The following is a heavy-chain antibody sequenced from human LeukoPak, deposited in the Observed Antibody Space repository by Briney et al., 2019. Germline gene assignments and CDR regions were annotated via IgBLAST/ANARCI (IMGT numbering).Heavy chain of an antibody. CDR2: IYHSGST. J-gene: IGHJ5*02. V-gene: IGHV4-4*02. CDR3: ARDHIDAVWSDP. Sequence: PSETLSLTCAVSGGPISSSNWWSWVRQPPGKGLEWIGEIYHSGSTNYNPSLKSRVTISVDTSKNQFSLKLSSVTAADTAVYYCARDHIDAVWSDPWGQGTLVTVSS. CDR1: GGPISSSNW.